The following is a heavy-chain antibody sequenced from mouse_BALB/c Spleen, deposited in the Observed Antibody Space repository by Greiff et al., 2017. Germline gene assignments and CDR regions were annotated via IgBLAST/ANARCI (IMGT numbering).Heavy chain of an antibody. D-gene: IGHD1-1*01. J-gene: IGHJ4*01. CDR1: GYTFTSYY. CDR3: TRSQGYYYGSIHYAMDY. Sequence: QVQLQQPGAELVKPGASVKLSCKASGYTFTSYYMYWVKQRPGQGLEWIGGINPSNGGTNFNEKFKSKATLTVDKSSSTAYMQLSSLTSEDSAVYYCTRSQGYYYGSIHYAMDYWGQGTSVTVSS. CDR2: INPSNGGT. V-gene: IGHV1S81*02.